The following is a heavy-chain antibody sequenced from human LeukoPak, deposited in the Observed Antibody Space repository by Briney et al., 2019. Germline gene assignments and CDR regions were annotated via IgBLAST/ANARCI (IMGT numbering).Heavy chain of an antibody. CDR3: VEENFRFDY. D-gene: IGHD1-7*01. J-gene: IGHJ4*02. CDR1: GYTFTAYY. V-gene: IGHV1-2*02. Sequence: ASVRVSCKASGYTFTAYYMHWVRQAPGQGLEWMGWISPSNGATKYAQKFQGRVTLTTDTSISTAYMELSRLTSDDTAVFYCVEENFRFDYWGQGTPVTVSS. CDR2: ISPSNGAT.